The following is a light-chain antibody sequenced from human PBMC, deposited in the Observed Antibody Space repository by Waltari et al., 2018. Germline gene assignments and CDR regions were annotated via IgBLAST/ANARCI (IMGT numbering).Light chain of an antibody. V-gene: IGLV2-14*01. Sequence: QSALTQPASVSGSPGQSITISCTGTSNDAGGYNYVSWYQQHPGNAPKLMIFDVNDRPSGVSNRFSGSKSGNTASLTISGLQAEDEADYYCNSFTSSSTWVFGGGTKLTVL. J-gene: IGLJ3*02. CDR3: NSFTSSSTWV. CDR2: DVN. CDR1: SNDAGGYNY.